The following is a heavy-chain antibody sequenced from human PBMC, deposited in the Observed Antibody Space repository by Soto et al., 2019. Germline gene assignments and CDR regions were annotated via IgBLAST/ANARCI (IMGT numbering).Heavy chain of an antibody. D-gene: IGHD2-8*01. CDR2: ISSSSAYT. CDR1: GFTFSDYY. CDR3: ARDQLSNVTFSHRDY. Sequence: GGSLRLSCAASGFTFSDYYMSWIRQAPGKGQEWVSYISSSSAYTNYADSVKGRFTISRDNAKNSLYLQLNSLRAEDTAVYYCARDQLSNVTFSHRDYWGQGPLVTVSS. J-gene: IGHJ4*02. V-gene: IGHV3-11*06.